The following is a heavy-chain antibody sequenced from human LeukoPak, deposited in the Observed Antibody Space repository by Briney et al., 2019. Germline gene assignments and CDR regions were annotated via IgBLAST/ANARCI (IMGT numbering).Heavy chain of an antibody. V-gene: IGHV3-30-3*01. CDR3: ARGDDYSYYYGMDV. J-gene: IGHJ6*02. CDR1: GFTFSSYA. Sequence: PGGSLRLSCAASGFTFSSYAMHWVRQAPGKGLEWVAVISYDGSNKYYADSVKGRFTISRDNAKNSLYLQMNSLRAEDTAVYYCARGDDYSYYYGMDVWGQGTTVTVSS. D-gene: IGHD4-11*01. CDR2: ISYDGSNK.